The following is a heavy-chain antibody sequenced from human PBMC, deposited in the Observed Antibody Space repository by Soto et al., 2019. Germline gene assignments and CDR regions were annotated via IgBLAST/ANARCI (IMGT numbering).Heavy chain of an antibody. CDR3: ARYSSSALYYYYYGMDV. CDR2: ISAYNGNT. Sequence: GASVKVSCKACGYTFTSYGISWVRQAPGQGLEWMGWISAYNGNTNYAQKLQGRVTMTTDTSTSTAYMELRSLRSDDTAVYYCARYSSSALYYYYYGMDVWGQGTTVTVSS. D-gene: IGHD6-6*01. CDR1: GYTFTSYG. J-gene: IGHJ6*02. V-gene: IGHV1-18*01.